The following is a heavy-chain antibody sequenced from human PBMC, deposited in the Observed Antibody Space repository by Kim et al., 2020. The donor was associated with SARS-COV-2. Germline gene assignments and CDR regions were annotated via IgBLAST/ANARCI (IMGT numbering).Heavy chain of an antibody. D-gene: IGHD6-6*01. V-gene: IGHV4-4*02. J-gene: IGHJ4*02. Sequence: SETLSLTCAVSGGSISSSNWWSWVRQPPGKGLEWIGEIYHSGSTNYNPSLKSRVTISVDKSKNQFSLKLSSVTAADTAVYYCARDRVGAARFFGYWGQGTLVTVSS. CDR1: GGSISSSNW. CDR2: IYHSGST. CDR3: ARDRVGAARFFGY.